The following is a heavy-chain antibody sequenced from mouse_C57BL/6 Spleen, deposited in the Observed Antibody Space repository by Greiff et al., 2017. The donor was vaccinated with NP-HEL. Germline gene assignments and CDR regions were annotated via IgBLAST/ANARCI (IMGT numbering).Heavy chain of an antibody. J-gene: IGHJ1*03. CDR3: ARGTNWDDWYFDV. V-gene: IGHV2-2*01. Sequence: VQLQESGPGLVQPSQSLSITCTVSGFSLTSYGVHWVRQSPGKGLEWLGVIWSGGSTDYNAAFISRLSISKDNSKSQVFFKMNSLQADDTAIYYCARGTNWDDWYFDVWGTGTTVTVSS. CDR2: IWSGGST. CDR1: GFSLTSYG. D-gene: IGHD4-1*01.